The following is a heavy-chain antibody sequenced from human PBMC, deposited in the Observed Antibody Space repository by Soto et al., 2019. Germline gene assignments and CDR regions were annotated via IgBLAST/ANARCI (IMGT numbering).Heavy chain of an antibody. CDR1: GFTVSSNY. CDR3: ARDWVAAAYYYGMDV. CDR2: IYSGGST. Sequence: EVPLVESGGGLVQPGGSLRLSCAASGFTVSSNYMSWVRQAPGKGLEWVSVIYSGGSTYYADSVKGRFTISRDNSKNTLYLQMNSLRAEDTAVYYCARDWVAAAYYYGMDVWGQGTTVTVSS. J-gene: IGHJ6*02. V-gene: IGHV3-66*01. D-gene: IGHD6-25*01.